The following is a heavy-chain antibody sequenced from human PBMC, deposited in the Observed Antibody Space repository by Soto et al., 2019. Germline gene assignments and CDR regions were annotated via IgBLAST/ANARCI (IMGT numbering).Heavy chain of an antibody. CDR2: IRTKTYGETT. J-gene: IGHJ4*02. V-gene: IGHV3-49*03. CDR1: GFIFRDFT. D-gene: IGHD1-1*01. CDR3: SRDYLGQLPD. Sequence: PVGSLRLSCTASGFIFRDFTMSWFRQAPGKGLDWVGYIRTKTYGETTTYAASVQDRFTISRDDSKNIAYLQMSSLKTEDTAVYYCSRDYLGQLPDWGQGTLVTVSS.